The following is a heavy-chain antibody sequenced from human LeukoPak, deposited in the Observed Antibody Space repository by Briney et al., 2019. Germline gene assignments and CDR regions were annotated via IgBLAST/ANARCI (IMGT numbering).Heavy chain of an antibody. V-gene: IGHV3-53*01. Sequence: PGGSLRLSCAASGFTVSSNYMSWVRQAPGKGLEWVSVIYSGGSTYYADSVKGRFTISRDNSKNTLYLQMNSLRAEDTAVYYCARENSSGFGALDIWGQGTVVTVSS. CDR1: GFTVSSNY. J-gene: IGHJ3*02. D-gene: IGHD3-22*01. CDR3: ARENSSGFGALDI. CDR2: IYSGGST.